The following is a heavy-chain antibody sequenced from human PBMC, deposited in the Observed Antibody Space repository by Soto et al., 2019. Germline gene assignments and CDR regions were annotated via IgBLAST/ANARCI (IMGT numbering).Heavy chain of an antibody. D-gene: IGHD2-2*01. V-gene: IGHV1-24*01. CDR3: ATDLYCSSTSCYDAFDI. CDR1: GYTLTELS. CDR2: FDPEDGET. J-gene: IGHJ3*02. Sequence: ASVKVSCKVSGYTLTELSMHWVRQAPGKGLEWMGGFDPEDGETIYAQKIQGRVTMTEDTSKDTAYMELSSLRSEDTVVYYFATDLYCSSTSCYDAFDIWGQGTMVTVSS.